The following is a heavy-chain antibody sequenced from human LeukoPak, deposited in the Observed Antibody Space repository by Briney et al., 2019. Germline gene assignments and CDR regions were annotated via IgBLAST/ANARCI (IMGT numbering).Heavy chain of an antibody. V-gene: IGHV4-39*01. CDR3: ARRPVLRFLGSGAFDI. CDR2: IYYSGST. D-gene: IGHD3-3*01. Sequence: SETLSLTCTVSGGSISSSSYYWGWIRQPPGKGLEWIGSIYYSGSTYYNPSLKSRVTISVDTSKNQFSLKLSSVTAADTAVYYCARRPVLRFLGSGAFDIWGQGTTVTVSS. J-gene: IGHJ3*02. CDR1: GGSISSSSYY.